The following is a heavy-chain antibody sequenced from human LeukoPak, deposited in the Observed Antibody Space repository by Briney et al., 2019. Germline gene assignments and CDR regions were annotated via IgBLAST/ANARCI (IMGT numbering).Heavy chain of an antibody. Sequence: AGGSLRLSCAASGFTFSSYWMSWVRQAPGKGREWVANIKQGGSEKHYVDSVKGRLTFSRDNAMTSLYLQMNSLRAEDTAVYYCARDDCSSISCYHNWFDPWGQGTLVTVSS. CDR2: IKQGGSEK. CDR3: ARDDCSSISCYHNWFDP. D-gene: IGHD2-2*01. J-gene: IGHJ5*02. V-gene: IGHV3-7*01. CDR1: GFTFSSYW.